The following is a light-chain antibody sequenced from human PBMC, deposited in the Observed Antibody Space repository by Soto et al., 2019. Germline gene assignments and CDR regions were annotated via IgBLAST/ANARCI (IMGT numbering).Light chain of an antibody. CDR3: QQYNNWPPARGT. V-gene: IGKV3-15*01. CDR1: QIISSN. Sequence: EIVLTQSPGTLSLSPGERATLSCRASQIISSNFLAWYQQKPGRAPRLLIYGASTRATGIPVRFSGSGSGTEFTLTISSLQSEDFAVYYCQQYNNWPPARGTFGQGTKVDIK. J-gene: IGKJ1*01. CDR2: GAS.